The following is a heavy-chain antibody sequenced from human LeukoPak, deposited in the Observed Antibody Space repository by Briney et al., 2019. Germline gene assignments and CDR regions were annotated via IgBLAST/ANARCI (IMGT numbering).Heavy chain of an antibody. V-gene: IGHV5-51*01. CDR2: IYPGDSDT. CDR3: ASESNRGLYGMDV. Sequence: GESLKISCKGSGYSFTTHWIAWVRQMPGKGLEWMGIIYPGDSDTKYSPSFQGLVTVSADRSISTAYLQWSSLKVSDTAMYYCASESNRGLYGMDVWGQGTTVTVSS. CDR1: GYSFTTHW. J-gene: IGHJ6*02. D-gene: IGHD1-14*01.